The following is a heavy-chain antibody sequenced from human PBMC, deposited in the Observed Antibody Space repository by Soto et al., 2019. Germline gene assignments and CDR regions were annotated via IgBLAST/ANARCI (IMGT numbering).Heavy chain of an antibody. J-gene: IGHJ4*02. CDR3: AKVTGYEYSSFFDRLAVATLGGSTKF. V-gene: IGHV3-23*01. CDR1: GFTFSSYA. Sequence: GGSPRLSCAASGFTFSSYAMSWFRQAPGKGLEWVSAISGSGGSTYYADSVKGRFTISRDNSKNTLYLQMNSLRAEDTAVYYCAKVTGYEYSSFFDRLAVATLGGSTKFWRQGTLDTVSS. D-gene: IGHD6-6*01. CDR2: ISGSGGST.